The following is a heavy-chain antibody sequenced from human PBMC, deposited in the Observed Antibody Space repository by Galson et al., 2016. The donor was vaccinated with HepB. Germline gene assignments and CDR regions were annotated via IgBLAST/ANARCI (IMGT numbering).Heavy chain of an antibody. CDR2: IKSKVSGGTV. D-gene: IGHD3-9*01. J-gene: IGHJ4*02. V-gene: IGHV3-15*05. CDR1: GFSFKDAW. Sequence: SLRLSCAGSGFSFKDAWMSWVRQAPGKGLEWVGCIKSKVSGGTVQYAAPVKGRFTISRDDSKSTLDLHMNNVKIEDTGVYFCTWDHDNLYYWGQGTLVTVSS. CDR3: TWDHDNLYY.